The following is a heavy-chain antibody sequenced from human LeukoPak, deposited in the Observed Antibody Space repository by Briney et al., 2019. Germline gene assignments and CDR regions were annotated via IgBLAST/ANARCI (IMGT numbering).Heavy chain of an antibody. CDR2: IIPIFGTA. J-gene: IGHJ4*02. Sequence: SVKVSCRASGGTFSSYAISWVRQAPGQGLEWMGGIIPIFGTANYAQKFQGRVTITADESTSTAYMELSSLRSEDTAVYYCARVRSSGWRNFDYWGQGTLVTVSS. V-gene: IGHV1-69*13. D-gene: IGHD6-19*01. CDR3: ARVRSSGWRNFDY. CDR1: GGTFSSYA.